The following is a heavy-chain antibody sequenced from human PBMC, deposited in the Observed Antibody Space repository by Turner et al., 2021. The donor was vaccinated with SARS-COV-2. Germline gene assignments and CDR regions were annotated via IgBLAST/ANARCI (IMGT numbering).Heavy chain of an antibody. CDR1: GGTFSSYV. CDR3: ARVYSGSYYGGYYYYGMDV. Sequence: EVKKPGSSVKVSCMASGGTFSSYVISWVRQAPGQGLEWMGGIIPIFGTANYAQKFQGRVTITADESTSTAYMELSSLRSEDTAVYYCARVYSGSYYGGYYYYGMDVWGQGTTVTVSS. V-gene: IGHV1-69*01. CDR2: IIPIFGTA. D-gene: IGHD1-26*01. J-gene: IGHJ6*02.